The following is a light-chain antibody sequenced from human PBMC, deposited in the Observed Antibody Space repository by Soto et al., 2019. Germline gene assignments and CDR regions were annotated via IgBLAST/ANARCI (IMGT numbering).Light chain of an antibody. J-gene: IGLJ1*01. V-gene: IGLV2-8*01. CDR2: EVS. CDR1: SSDVGAYNY. CDR3: TSYAGTYSFFYV. Sequence: QSALTQPPSASGSPGQSVTISCTGTSSDVGAYNYFSWYQQLPGKAPKLIIYEVSKQPSLVPDRFSRSKSGNTASLTVSGLQGEDEADYYYTSYAGTYSFFYVFGTGTKLTVL.